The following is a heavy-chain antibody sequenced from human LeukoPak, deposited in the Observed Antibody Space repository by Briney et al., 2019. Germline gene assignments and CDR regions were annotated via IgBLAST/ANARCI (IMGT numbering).Heavy chain of an antibody. V-gene: IGHV3-49*03. CDR3: TRSPYYYDSSGKAYCYYMDV. Sequence: GGSLRLSCTASGFTFGDYAMSWFRQAPGKGLEWVGFIRSKAYCGTTEYAASVKGRFTISRDDSKSIAYLQMNSLKTEDSAVYYCTRSPYYYDSSGKAYCYYMDVWGKGTTVTVSS. J-gene: IGHJ6*03. CDR1: GFTFGDYA. D-gene: IGHD3-22*01. CDR2: IRSKAYCGTT.